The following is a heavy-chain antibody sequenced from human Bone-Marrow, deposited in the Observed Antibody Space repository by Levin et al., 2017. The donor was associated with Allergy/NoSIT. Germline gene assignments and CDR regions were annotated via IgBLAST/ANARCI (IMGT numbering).Heavy chain of an antibody. CDR1: GFTFSNYA. CDR2: ISLDGNTQ. CDR3: AKDAYTCSGGSCYFFDY. V-gene: IGHV3-30*18. Sequence: PGGSLRLSCAVSGFTFSNYAMHWVRQAPGRGLEWVAFISLDGNTQYYVDSVKGRFTVSRDNSNNTLHLQMNSLRVEDTAIYFCAKDAYTCSGGSCYFFDYWGQGGLVTVSS. J-gene: IGHJ4*02. D-gene: IGHD2-15*01.